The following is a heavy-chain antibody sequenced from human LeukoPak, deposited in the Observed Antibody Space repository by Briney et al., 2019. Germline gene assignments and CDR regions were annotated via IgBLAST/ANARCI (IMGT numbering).Heavy chain of an antibody. Sequence: SETLSLTCTVSGGSISSSSYYWGWIRQPPGKGLEWIGSIYYSGSTYYNPSLKSRVTISVDTSKNQFSLKLSSVTAADTAVYYCARGSGSYDYWGQGTLVTVSS. CDR3: ARGSGSYDY. V-gene: IGHV4-39*07. CDR1: GGSISSSSYY. CDR2: IYYSGST. D-gene: IGHD1-26*01. J-gene: IGHJ4*02.